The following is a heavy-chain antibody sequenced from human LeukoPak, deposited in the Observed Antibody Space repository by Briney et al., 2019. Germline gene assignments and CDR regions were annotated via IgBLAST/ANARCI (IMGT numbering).Heavy chain of an antibody. CDR2: IYYSGST. CDR3: AKTLRRYYDSSGYYYHDPGDAFDI. D-gene: IGHD3-22*01. V-gene: IGHV4-39*01. CDR1: GGSISSSSYY. J-gene: IGHJ3*02. Sequence: SETLSLTCTVSGGSISSSSYYWGWIRQPPGKGLEWIGSIYYSGSTYYNPSLKSRVTISVDTSKNQFSLKLSSVTAADTAVYYCAKTLRRYYDSSGYYYHDPGDAFDIWGQGTMVTVSS.